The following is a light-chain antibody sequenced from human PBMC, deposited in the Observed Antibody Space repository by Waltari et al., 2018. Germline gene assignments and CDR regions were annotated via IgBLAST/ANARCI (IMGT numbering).Light chain of an antibody. CDR2: GAS. Sequence: VILTQSPATLSLSPGERATLSCRASQSVSNYLAWYQQKPGQAPRLLIYGASSRATGIPDRFSGSGSGTDFTLTISSLEHEDVGVYHCYQHSSGYSFGQGTKVEIK. CDR3: YQHSSGYS. V-gene: IGKV3-11*01. CDR1: QSVSNY. J-gene: IGKJ2*03.